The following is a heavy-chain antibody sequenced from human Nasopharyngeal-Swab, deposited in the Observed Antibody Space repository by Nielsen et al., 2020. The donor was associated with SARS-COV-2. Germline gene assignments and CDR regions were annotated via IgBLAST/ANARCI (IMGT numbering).Heavy chain of an antibody. CDR2: IKQDGSEK. J-gene: IGHJ3*02. Sequence: GESLKISCAGSGFAFSSYWMSWVRQAPGKGLEWGANIKQDGSEKYYVDAAKGRLTISRDNAKNSLDLQRNSRRAEDTAGEYGARERGTGNDDGAAFDIWGQGTMVTVSS. D-gene: IGHD1-1*01. CDR3: ARERGTGNDDGAAFDI. V-gene: IGHV3-7*01. CDR1: GFAFSSYW.